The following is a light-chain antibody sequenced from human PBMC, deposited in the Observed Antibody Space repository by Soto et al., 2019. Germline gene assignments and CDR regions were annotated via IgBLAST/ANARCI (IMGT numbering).Light chain of an antibody. V-gene: IGKV1-39*01. CDR3: QQSYSTPHT. CDR2: AAS. CDR1: QSFSGY. Sequence: DIQMTQSPSSLSASVGDRVTITCRARQSFSGYLNCYQQKPGKVPTLLIYAASSLHSGVPSRFSGGGSGTEFTLTISSLQTEDFTTYYCQQSYSTPHTFGQRTQLEIK. J-gene: IGKJ2*01.